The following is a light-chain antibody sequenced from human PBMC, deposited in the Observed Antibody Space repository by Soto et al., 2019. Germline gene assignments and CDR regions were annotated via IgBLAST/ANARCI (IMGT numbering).Light chain of an antibody. CDR1: SSNIGAGYD. V-gene: IGLV1-40*01. J-gene: IGLJ3*02. CDR2: GNN. Sequence: QLVLTQPPSVSGAPGRRVTISCTGSSSNIGAGYDVHWYQQLPGRAPKLLIHGNNNRPSGVPDRFSGSKSGTSASLVITGLQAEDEADFYCQSYDRSLSGSVFGGGTKLPVL. CDR3: QSYDRSLSGSV.